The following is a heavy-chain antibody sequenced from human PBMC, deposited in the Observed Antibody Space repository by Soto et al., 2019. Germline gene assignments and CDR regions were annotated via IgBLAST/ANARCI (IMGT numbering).Heavy chain of an antibody. CDR1: GYTFTGYY. CDR2: INPNSGGT. Sequence: ASVKVSCKASGYTFTGYYMHWVRQAPGQGLEWMGWINPNSGGTNYAQKFQGWVTMTRDTSISTAYMELSRLRSDDTAVYYCARGPKGGYVTQYYYYGMDVWGQGTTVTVSS. V-gene: IGHV1-2*04. D-gene: IGHD5-12*01. J-gene: IGHJ6*02. CDR3: ARGPKGGYVTQYYYYGMDV.